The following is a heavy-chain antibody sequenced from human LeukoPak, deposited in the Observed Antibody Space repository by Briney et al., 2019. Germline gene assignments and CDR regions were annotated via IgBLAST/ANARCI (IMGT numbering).Heavy chain of an antibody. J-gene: IGHJ4*02. V-gene: IGHV4-61*01. D-gene: IGHD1-26*01. Sequence: SETLSLTCTVSGGSVSSGSYYWNWIRQPPGKGLEWIGYIYYSGSTNYNPSLKSRVTISVDTSKNQFSLKLSSVTAADTAVYYCARDSGSYWPYFDYWGQGTLVTVSS. CDR1: GGSVSSGSYY. CDR3: ARDSGSYWPYFDY. CDR2: IYYSGST.